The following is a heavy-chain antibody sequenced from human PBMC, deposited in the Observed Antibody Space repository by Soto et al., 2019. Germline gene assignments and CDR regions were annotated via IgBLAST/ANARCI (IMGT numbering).Heavy chain of an antibody. Sequence: SSVKVSCKASGGTFSSYAISWVRQAPGQGLEWMGRIIPMLEITNYAQKFQGRVTITADNSTTTAYMEVNSLRSEDTAVYYCVRDSPIGNVFSGHEDIDSWGQGTLVSVSS. V-gene: IGHV1-69*04. CDR2: IIPMLEIT. CDR3: VRDSPIGNVFSGHEDIDS. CDR1: GGTFSSYA. J-gene: IGHJ4*02. D-gene: IGHD5-12*01.